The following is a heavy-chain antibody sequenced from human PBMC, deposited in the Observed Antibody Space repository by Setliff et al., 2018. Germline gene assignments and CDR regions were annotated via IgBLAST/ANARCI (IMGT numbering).Heavy chain of an antibody. J-gene: IGHJ4*02. D-gene: IGHD3-22*01. CDR2: LKPGDSGI. CDR3: ARSGIKSGYSFDY. CDR1: GYTFTNYW. V-gene: IGHV5-51*01. Sequence: GESLKISCQGSGYTFTNYWIGWVRQMPGKGLEWMGILKPGDSGIRYSPSFQGQVTLSADTSIATAYLQWSSLKASDTAMYYCARSGIKSGYSFDYWGQGTLVTVSS.